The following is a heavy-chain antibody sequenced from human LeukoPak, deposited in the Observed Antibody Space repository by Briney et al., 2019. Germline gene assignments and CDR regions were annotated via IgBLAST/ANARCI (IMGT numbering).Heavy chain of an antibody. CDR1: GXTFSDYY. J-gene: IGHJ4*02. Sequence: GGSLRLSWAASGXTFSDYYVSWIRQAPGKGLEWVSYISSSSSYTSYADSVKGRFTISRDNAMNSLYLLMNSRGAEDTAVYYCARQTMGDYWGQGTLVTVSS. CDR2: ISSSSSYT. CDR3: ARQTMGDY. D-gene: IGHD4/OR15-4a*01. V-gene: IGHV3-11*03.